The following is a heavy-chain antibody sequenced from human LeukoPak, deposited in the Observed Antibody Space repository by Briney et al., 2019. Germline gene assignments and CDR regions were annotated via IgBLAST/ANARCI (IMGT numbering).Heavy chain of an antibody. CDR1: GYTFTSYY. J-gene: IGHJ5*02. CDR3: ARDGLELRPYNWFDP. Sequence: ASVKVSCKASGYTFTSYYMHWVRPAPGQGLEWTGIINPSGGSTSYAQKFQGRVTMTRDTSTSTVYMELSSLRSEDTAVYYCARDGLELRPYNWFDPWGQGTLVTVSS. CDR2: INPSGGST. V-gene: IGHV1-46*01. D-gene: IGHD1-7*01.